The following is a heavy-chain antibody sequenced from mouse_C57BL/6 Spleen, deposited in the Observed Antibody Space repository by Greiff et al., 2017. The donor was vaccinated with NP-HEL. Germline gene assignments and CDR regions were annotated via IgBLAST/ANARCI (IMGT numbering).Heavy chain of an antibody. V-gene: IGHV1-61*01. J-gene: IGHJ1*03. D-gene: IGHD4-1*01. CDR1: GYTFTSYW. Sequence: QVQLQQPGAELVRPGSSVKLSCKASGYTFTSYWMDWVKQRPGQGLEWIGNIYPSDSETHYNQKFKDKATLTVDKSSSTAYMQLSSLTSEDSAVYYCARDWGRYFDVWGTGTTVTVSS. CDR3: ARDWGRYFDV. CDR2: IYPSDSET.